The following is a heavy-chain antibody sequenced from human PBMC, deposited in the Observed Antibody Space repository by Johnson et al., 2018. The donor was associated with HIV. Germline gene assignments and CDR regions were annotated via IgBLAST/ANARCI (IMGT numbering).Heavy chain of an antibody. CDR1: GFTLSSYP. J-gene: IGHJ3*02. D-gene: IGHD3-16*01. CDR2: INSDGSST. CDR3: ARATRGLGEGIGAFDI. V-gene: IGHV3-74*02. Sequence: VQLVESGGGLVQPGGSLRLSCAASGFTLSSYPMHWVRQAPGKGLVWVSRINSDGSSTSYADSVKGRFTISRDNDKNTLYLQMNSLRVEAEAVDYCARATRGLGEGIGAFDIWGQGTMVTVSS.